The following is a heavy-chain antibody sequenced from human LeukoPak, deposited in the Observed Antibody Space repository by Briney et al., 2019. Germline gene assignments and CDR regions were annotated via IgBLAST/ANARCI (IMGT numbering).Heavy chain of an antibody. CDR1: GFTFSSYE. CDR2: ISSSSSYI. V-gene: IGHV3-21*01. D-gene: IGHD1-1*01. J-gene: IGHJ4*02. CDR3: ARDPYTGTAYFDY. Sequence: GGSLRLSCAASGFTFSSYEMNWVRQAPGKGLEWVSSISSSSSYIYYADSVKGRFTISRDNAKNSLYLQMNSLRAEDTAVYYCARDPYTGTAYFDYWGQGTLVTVSS.